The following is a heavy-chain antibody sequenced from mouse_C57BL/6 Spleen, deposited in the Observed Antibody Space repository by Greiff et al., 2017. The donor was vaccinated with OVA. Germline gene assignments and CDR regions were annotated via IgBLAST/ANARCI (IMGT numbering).Heavy chain of an antibody. D-gene: IGHD1-1*01. CDR2: IYPGSGST. CDR1: GYTFTSYW. J-gene: IGHJ3*01. Sequence: QVQLQQSGAELVKPGASVKMSCKASGYTFTSYWITWVKQRPGQGLEWIGDIYPGSGSTNYNEKFKSKATLTVDTSSSTAYMQLSSLTSEDSAVYYCARDSYGSSYGGFAYWGQGTLVTVSA. V-gene: IGHV1-55*01. CDR3: ARDSYGSSYGGFAY.